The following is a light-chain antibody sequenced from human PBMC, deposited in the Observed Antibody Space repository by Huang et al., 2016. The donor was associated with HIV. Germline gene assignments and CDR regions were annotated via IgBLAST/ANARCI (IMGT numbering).Light chain of an antibody. J-gene: IGKJ1*01. Sequence: EIVLTQSPGTLSLSPGERATLTCRASQSVRNNYFAWYQQKPGQAPRLLIDGASSRATGIPDRFSGSGSGTDFTLTISRLEPEDFAVFYCQQYGSSPKTFGQGTKVEI. CDR1: QSVRNNY. V-gene: IGKV3-20*01. CDR2: GAS. CDR3: QQYGSSPKT.